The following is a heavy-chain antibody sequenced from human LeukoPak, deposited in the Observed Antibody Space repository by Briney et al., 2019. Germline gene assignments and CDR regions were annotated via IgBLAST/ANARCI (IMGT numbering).Heavy chain of an antibody. J-gene: IGHJ4*02. V-gene: IGHV3-9*03. D-gene: IGHD2-2*01. CDR2: ISWNSDRT. CDR1: GFTFDDYA. Sequence: GGSLRLSCAASGFTFDDYAMHWVRQAPGKGLEWVSGISWNSDRTGYADSVKGRFTTSRDNAKNSLYLQMSSLRAEDMALYYCAKTQRKDQLLFGNYFDYWGKGTLVTVSS. CDR3: AKTQRKDQLLFGNYFDY.